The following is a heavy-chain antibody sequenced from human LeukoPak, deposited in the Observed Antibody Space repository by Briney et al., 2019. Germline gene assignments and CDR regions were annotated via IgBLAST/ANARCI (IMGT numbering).Heavy chain of an antibody. D-gene: IGHD1-26*01. CDR2: IIPIFGTA. V-gene: IGHV1-69*13. CDR1: GGTFSSYA. CDR3: ATRGPVGATIGDFDY. J-gene: IGHJ4*02. Sequence: SVKVSCKASGGTFSSYAISWVRQAPGQGLEWMGGIIPIFGTANYAQKFQGRVTITADESTSTAYMELSSLRSEDTAVYYCATRGPVGATIGDFDYWGQGTLVTVSS.